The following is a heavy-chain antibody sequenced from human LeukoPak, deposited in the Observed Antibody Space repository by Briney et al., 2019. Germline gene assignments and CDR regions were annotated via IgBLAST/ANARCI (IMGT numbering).Heavy chain of an antibody. CDR1: GGSISSGGYY. D-gene: IGHD4-17*01. J-gene: IGHJ3*02. V-gene: IGHV4-31*03. CDR3: ARDGSGTTVTTIDAFDI. Sequence: SETLSLTCTVSGGSISSGGYYWSWIRQHPGKGLEWIGYIYYSGSTYYNPSLKRRVTISVDTSKNQFSLKLSSVTAADTAVYYCARDGSGTTVTTIDAFDIWGQGTMVTVSS. CDR2: IYYSGST.